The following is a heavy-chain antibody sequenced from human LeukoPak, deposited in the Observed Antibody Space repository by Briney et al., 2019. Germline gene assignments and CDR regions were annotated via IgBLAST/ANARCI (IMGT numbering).Heavy chain of an antibody. CDR2: IIPIFGTA. CDR1: GGTFSSYA. D-gene: IGHD5-12*01. Sequence: ASVKVSCKASGGTFSSYAISWVRQAPGQGLEWIGGIIPIFGTANYAQKFQGRVTITTDESTSTAYMELSSLRSEDTAVYYCASKYSGYDYGDYYYYMDVWGKGTTVTVSS. V-gene: IGHV1-69*05. J-gene: IGHJ6*03. CDR3: ASKYSGYDYGDYYYYMDV.